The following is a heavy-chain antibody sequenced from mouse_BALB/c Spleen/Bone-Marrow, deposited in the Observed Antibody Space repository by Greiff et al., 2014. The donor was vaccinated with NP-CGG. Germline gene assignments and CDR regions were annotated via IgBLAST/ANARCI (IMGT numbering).Heavy chain of an antibody. D-gene: IGHD1-1*01. Sequence: VQLKQSGTVLARPGASVKMSCKASGYSFTSYWMHWVKQRPGQGLEWIGAIYPGNSDTSYNQKFKGKAKLTAVTSASTAYMELSSLTNEDSAVYYCTKEWYYGFDYWGQGTTLTVSS. J-gene: IGHJ2*01. CDR1: GYSFTSYW. CDR3: TKEWYYGFDY. V-gene: IGHV1-5*01. CDR2: IYPGNSDT.